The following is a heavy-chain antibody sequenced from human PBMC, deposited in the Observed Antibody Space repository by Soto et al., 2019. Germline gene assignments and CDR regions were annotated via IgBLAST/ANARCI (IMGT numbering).Heavy chain of an antibody. CDR3: ARANYFESSGPFDY. J-gene: IGHJ4*02. Sequence: SETLSLTCAVSGGSISSSNWWSWVRQPPGKGLEWIGEIYHSGSTNYNPSLESRVTLSVDTSTKQFSLKVSSVTAADTAVYYCARANYFESSGPFDYWGPGTLVTVSS. D-gene: IGHD3-22*01. V-gene: IGHV4-4*02. CDR1: GGSISSSNW. CDR2: IYHSGST.